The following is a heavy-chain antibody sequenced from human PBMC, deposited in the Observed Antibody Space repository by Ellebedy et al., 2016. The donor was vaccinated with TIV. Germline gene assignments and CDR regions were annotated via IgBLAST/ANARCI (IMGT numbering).Heavy chain of an antibody. CDR1: GFTFSNYA. CDR2: IDYRGVSA. CDR3: AKRVLERLYYFDH. V-gene: IGHV3-23*01. D-gene: IGHD1-1*01. Sequence: GGSLRLSCAASGFTFSNYAMNWVRQAPGKGLEWVSSIDYRGVSAYYADSVKGRFTTSRDNSKNTLYLQMNSLRAEDTAVYFCAKRVLERLYYFDHWGQGALVTVSS. J-gene: IGHJ4*02.